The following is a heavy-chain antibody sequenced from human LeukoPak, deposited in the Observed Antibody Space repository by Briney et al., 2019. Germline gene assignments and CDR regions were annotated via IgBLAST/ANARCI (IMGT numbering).Heavy chain of an antibody. CDR1: GGSFSGYY. D-gene: IGHD3-9*01. CDR3: ARESERDYDILTGRYYYYGMDV. J-gene: IGHJ6*02. Sequence: PSETLSLTCAVYGGSFSGYYWSWIRQPPGKGLEWIGEINHSGSTNYNPSLKSRATISVDTSKNQCSLKLSSVTAADTAVYYCARESERDYDILTGRYYYYGMDVWGQGTTVTVSS. CDR2: INHSGST. V-gene: IGHV4-34*01.